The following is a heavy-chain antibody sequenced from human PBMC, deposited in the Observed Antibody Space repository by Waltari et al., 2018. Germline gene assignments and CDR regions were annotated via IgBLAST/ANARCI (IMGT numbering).Heavy chain of an antibody. CDR1: GFTLSRFW. V-gene: IGHV3-7*01. J-gene: IGHJ3*02. CDR2: IMTDGSEE. CDR3: ARDQWFAFDI. Sequence: EVQLVESGGGLVQPGGSLRLSCAASGFTLSRFWMSWVRKAPGKGPEWVANIMTDGSEEYYVDSVRGRFIISRDNAKNSLYLQMNSLRPEDTAVYYCARDQWFAFDIWGHGTMVTVSS. D-gene: IGHD3-22*01.